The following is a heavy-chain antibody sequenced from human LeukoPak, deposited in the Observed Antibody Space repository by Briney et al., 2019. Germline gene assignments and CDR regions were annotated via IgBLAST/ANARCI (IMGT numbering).Heavy chain of an antibody. CDR1: GCSISSSSYY. V-gene: IGHV4-39*01. CDR3: AGGTTSRSFDY. J-gene: IGHJ4*02. Sequence: SETLSLTCTVSGCSISSSSYYWGWLRQPPGKVLEWLGSIDYSGSTYYSPSLKSRVTIYVDTSKNQFSLKLSSVTAADTAVYYCAGGTTSRSFDYWGQGTLVTVSS. CDR2: IDYSGST. D-gene: IGHD3-16*01.